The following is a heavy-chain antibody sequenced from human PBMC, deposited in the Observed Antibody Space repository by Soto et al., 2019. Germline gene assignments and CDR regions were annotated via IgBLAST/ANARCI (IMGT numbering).Heavy chain of an antibody. Sequence: VGSLRLSCASSVFTFSTYPIHCVRHSPGKWLEWVAVISYDGSNKSYADSVKGRFTISRDNSKNTLFLHMNSLRPDDTAVYYCARDLSSDRYGGEDWGQGTLVIVS. J-gene: IGHJ4*02. CDR1: VFTFSTYP. CDR3: ARDLSSDRYGGED. V-gene: IGHV3-30-3*01. D-gene: IGHD6-19*01. CDR2: ISYDGSNK.